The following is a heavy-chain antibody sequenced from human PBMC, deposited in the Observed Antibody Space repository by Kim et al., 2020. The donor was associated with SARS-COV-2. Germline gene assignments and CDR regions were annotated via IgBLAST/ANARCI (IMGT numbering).Heavy chain of an antibody. CDR2: ISSSGSTI. CDR1: GFTFSSYE. Sequence: GGSLRLSCAASGFTFSSYEMNWVRQAPGKGLEWVSYISSSGSTIYYADSVKGRFTISRDNAKNSLYLQMNSLRAEDTAVYYCASGDYDHYYYGMDVWGQGTKVTVSS. V-gene: IGHV3-48*03. CDR3: ASGDYDHYYYGMDV. D-gene: IGHD4-17*01. J-gene: IGHJ6*02.